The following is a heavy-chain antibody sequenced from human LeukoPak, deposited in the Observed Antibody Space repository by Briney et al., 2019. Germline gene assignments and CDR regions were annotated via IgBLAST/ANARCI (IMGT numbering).Heavy chain of an antibody. D-gene: IGHD3-16*01. CDR3: ARGRGTYYFDY. J-gene: IGHJ4*02. V-gene: IGHV3-48*03. Sequence: GGSLRLSCAASGFTFSNYEMNWVRQAPGQGLGWISHISNFGDIIHYADSVEGRFTISRDNAKNSLYLQMNSLRAEDTAVYYCARGRGTYYFDYWGQGTLVTVSS. CDR2: ISNFGDII. CDR1: GFTFSNYE.